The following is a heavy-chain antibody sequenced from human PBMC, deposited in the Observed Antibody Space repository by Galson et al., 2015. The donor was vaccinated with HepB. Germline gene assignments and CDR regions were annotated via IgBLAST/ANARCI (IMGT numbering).Heavy chain of an antibody. CDR1: GFTFSSYG. V-gene: IGHV3-30*18. CDR2: ISYDGSNK. Sequence: SLRLSCAASGFTFSSYGMHWVRQAPGKGLEWVAVISYDGSNKYYADSVKGRFTISRDNSKNTLYLQMNSLRAEDTAVYYCAKIVPFNYHVGFDYWGQGTLVTVSS. D-gene: IGHD2-8*01. CDR3: AKIVPFNYHVGFDY. J-gene: IGHJ4*02.